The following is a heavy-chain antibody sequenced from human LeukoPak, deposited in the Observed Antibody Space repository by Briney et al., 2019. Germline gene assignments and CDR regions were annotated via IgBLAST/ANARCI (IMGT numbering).Heavy chain of an antibody. CDR3: ARVPPGELPLDY. Sequence: ASVKVSCKASGYTLTSYGISWVRQAPGQGLEWMGWINTYNGNTNFAQQLQGRVTMTTDTSTSTVHMELRSLTSDDTAVYHCARVPPGELPLDYWGQGTLVTVSS. D-gene: IGHD1-26*01. V-gene: IGHV1-18*01. CDR2: INTYNGNT. CDR1: GYTLTSYG. J-gene: IGHJ4*02.